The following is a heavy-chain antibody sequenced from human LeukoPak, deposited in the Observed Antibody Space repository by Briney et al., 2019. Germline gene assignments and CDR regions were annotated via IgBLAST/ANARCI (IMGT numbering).Heavy chain of an antibody. V-gene: IGHV3-23*01. J-gene: IGHJ4*02. D-gene: IGHD1-26*01. Sequence: GGSLRLSCAASGFTFSRFAMNWVRQAPGKGLEWVSVIVANGGGIHYADSVKGRFTISRDNAKNSLYLQMNSLRDEDTAVYYCAREGAYSGSYYFDYWGQGTLVTVSS. CDR2: IVANGGGI. CDR3: AREGAYSGSYYFDY. CDR1: GFTFSRFA.